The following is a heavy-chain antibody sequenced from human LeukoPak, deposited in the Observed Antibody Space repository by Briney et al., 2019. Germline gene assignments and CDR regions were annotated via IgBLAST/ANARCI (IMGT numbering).Heavy chain of an antibody. V-gene: IGHV1-2*02. CDR3: AGYTIPTFFFDY. D-gene: IGHD3-16*01. CDR2: INPNSGGT. Sequence: ASVKVSCKASGYTFTGYYMHWVRQAPGQGLEWMGWINPNSGGTNYAQKFQGRVTMTRDTSISTAYMELSRLRSDDTAVYYCAGYTIPTFFFDYWGQGTLVTVSS. CDR1: GYTFTGYY. J-gene: IGHJ4*02.